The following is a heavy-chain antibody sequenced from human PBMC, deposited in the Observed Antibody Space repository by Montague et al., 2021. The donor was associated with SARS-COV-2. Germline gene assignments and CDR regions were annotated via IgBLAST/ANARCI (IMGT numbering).Heavy chain of an antibody. Sequence: TLSLTCTVSGGSFSSRSYYWSWIRQSAGKGLEFLGRVYITGSTNYNPSLESRVTTSVDTSKNQFSLKLSSVTAAATAVYYCARVRWGGAARGTVYYGMDVWGQGTTVTVSS. J-gene: IGHJ6*02. V-gene: IGHV4-61*02. D-gene: IGHD6-13*01. CDR1: GGSFSSRSYY. CDR2: VYITGST. CDR3: ARVRWGGAARGTVYYGMDV.